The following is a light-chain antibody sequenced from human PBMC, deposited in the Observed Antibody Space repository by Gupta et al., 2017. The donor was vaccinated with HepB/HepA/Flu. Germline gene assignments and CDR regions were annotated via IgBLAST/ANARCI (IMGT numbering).Light chain of an antibody. Sequence: SAPARLHLLAGSVGLSDNIYCTGTSNDAGASNRVSWYEPPPGKAPKLILYADTDWTSGVPDRFSGTKAGNPASLTITEHQSGDEAYHSYSSHACRGRVNWVFGTGTTVTVL. CDR3: SSHACRGRVNWV. CDR2: ADT. CDR1: SNDAGASNR. V-gene: IGLV2-11*01. J-gene: IGLJ1*01.